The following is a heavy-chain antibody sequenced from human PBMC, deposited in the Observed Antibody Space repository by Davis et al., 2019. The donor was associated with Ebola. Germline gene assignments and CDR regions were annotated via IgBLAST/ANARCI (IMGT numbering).Heavy chain of an antibody. J-gene: IGHJ6*02. CDR3: ARGGIGTTHYYYGMDV. CDR1: GGSISSYY. D-gene: IGHD1-7*01. CDR2: IYYSGST. V-gene: IGHV4-59*01. Sequence: SETLSLTCTVSGGSISSYYWSWIRQPPGKGLEWIGNIYYSGSTNYNPSLKSRVIISIDTSKNQFSLKLTSVTAADTAVYYCARGGIGTTHYYYGMDVWGQGTTVTVSS.